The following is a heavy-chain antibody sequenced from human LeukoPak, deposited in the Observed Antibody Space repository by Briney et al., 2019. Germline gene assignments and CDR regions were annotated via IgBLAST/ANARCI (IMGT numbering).Heavy chain of an antibody. CDR3: AKDPYLYSSGWYVDY. V-gene: IGHV3-23*01. CDR1: GFTFSSYA. D-gene: IGHD6-19*01. J-gene: IGHJ4*02. Sequence: GGSLRLSCAASGFTFSSYAMSWVRQAPGKGLEWVSAISGSGGSTYYADSVKGRFTISRDNSKNTLYLQMDSLRAEDTAVYYCAKDPYLYSSGWYVDYWGQGTLVTVSS. CDR2: ISGSGGST.